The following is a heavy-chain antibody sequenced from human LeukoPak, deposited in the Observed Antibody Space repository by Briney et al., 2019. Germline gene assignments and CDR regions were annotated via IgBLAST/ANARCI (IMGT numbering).Heavy chain of an antibody. CDR2: INHSGST. CDR1: GGSFSGYY. J-gene: IGHJ4*02. V-gene: IGHV4-34*01. CDR3: ARSEQVAGTRSFDY. D-gene: IGHD6-19*01. Sequence: PSETLSPTCAVYGGSFSGYYWSWIRQPPGKGLEWIGEINHSGSTNYNPSLKSRVTISVDTSKNQFSLKLSSVTAADTAVYYCARSEQVAGTRSFDYWGQGTLVTVSS.